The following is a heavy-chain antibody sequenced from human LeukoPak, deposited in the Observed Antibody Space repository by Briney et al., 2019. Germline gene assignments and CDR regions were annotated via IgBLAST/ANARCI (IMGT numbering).Heavy chain of an antibody. CDR2: ISSSSSYT. Sequence: PGGSLRLSCAASGFTFSDYYMSWIRQAPGKGLEWVSYISSSSSYTNYADSVKGRFTISRDNAKNSLYLQMNSLRAEDTAVYYCARDRYCRGGSCYGYYYYYGMDVWGKGTTVTVSS. J-gene: IGHJ6*04. CDR3: ARDRYCRGGSCYGYYYYYGMDV. V-gene: IGHV3-11*06. D-gene: IGHD2-15*01. CDR1: GFTFSDYY.